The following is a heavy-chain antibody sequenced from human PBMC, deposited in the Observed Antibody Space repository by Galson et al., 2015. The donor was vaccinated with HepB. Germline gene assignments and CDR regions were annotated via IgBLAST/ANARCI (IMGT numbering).Heavy chain of an antibody. V-gene: IGHV3-53*01. Sequence: SLRLSCAASGFTVSSNYMSWVRQAPGKGLEWVSVIYSGGSTYYADSVKGRFTISRDNSKNTLYLQMNSLRAEDTAVYYCASSYYYDSSGYLAAFDYWGQGTLVTVSS. CDR3: ASSYYYDSSGYLAAFDY. D-gene: IGHD3-22*01. CDR2: IYSGGST. CDR1: GFTVSSNY. J-gene: IGHJ4*02.